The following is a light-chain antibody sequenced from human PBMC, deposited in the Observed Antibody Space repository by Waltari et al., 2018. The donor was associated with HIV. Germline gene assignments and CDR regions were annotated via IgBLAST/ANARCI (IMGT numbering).Light chain of an antibody. Sequence: QSVLTQPPSASGTPGQRVTISCSGSNSNIGRNTVSWFQQLPGTAPKVLIYGKNQRPSGVPDRFSGSKSGTSASLAISGLQSDDEAEYFCASWDDSFNGPVFGGGTKLTVV. V-gene: IGLV1-44*01. CDR3: ASWDDSFNGPV. CDR1: NSNIGRNT. J-gene: IGLJ2*01. CDR2: GKN.